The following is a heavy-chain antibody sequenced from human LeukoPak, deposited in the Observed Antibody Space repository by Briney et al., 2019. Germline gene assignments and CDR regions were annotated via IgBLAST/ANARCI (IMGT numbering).Heavy chain of an antibody. CDR3: ANMNVLNFSFDY. V-gene: IGHV3-43*02. D-gene: IGHD3-16*01. J-gene: IGHJ4*02. Sequence: GGSLRLSCAASGFTFDDYAMHWVRQAPGKGLEWVSLISGDGGSTYYADSVKGRFTISGDNSKNSLYLLMNSLRTEDTALYYCANMNVLNFSFDYWSQGTLVTVSS. CDR1: GFTFDDYA. CDR2: ISGDGGST.